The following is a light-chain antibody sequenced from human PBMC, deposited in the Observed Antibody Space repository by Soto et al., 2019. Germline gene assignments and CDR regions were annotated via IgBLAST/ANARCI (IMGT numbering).Light chain of an antibody. CDR1: QSVSSSY. CDR2: GAS. J-gene: IGKJ3*01. CDR3: QQYDRSLFT. Sequence: EIAFTQSPGTLSLSPGERATLSCRASQSVSSSYLAWYQQKPGQAPRLLIYGASSRAIGIPDRFSGSGSGTDFTLTISRLEPEDFAVYYCQQYDRSLFTFGPGTKVDIK. V-gene: IGKV3-20*01.